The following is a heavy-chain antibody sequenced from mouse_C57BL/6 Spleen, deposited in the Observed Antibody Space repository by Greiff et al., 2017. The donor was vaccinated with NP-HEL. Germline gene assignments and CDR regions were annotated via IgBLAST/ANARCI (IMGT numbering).Heavy chain of an antibody. CDR2: IDPSDSYT. D-gene: IGHD2-5*01. V-gene: IGHV1-69*01. CDR1: GYTFTSYW. Sequence: QVQLQQPGAELVMPGASVKLSCKASGYTFTSYWMHWVKQRPGQGLEWIGEIDPSDSYTNYNQKFKGKSTLTVDKSSSTAYMPLSSLTSEDSAVYYCARGYYSNFYAMDYWGQGTSVTVSS. CDR3: ARGYYSNFYAMDY. J-gene: IGHJ4*01.